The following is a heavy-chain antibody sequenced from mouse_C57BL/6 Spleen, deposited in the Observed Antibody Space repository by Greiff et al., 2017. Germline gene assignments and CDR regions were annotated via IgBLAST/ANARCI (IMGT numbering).Heavy chain of an antibody. D-gene: IGHD2-3*01. V-gene: IGHV5-17*01. J-gene: IGHJ1*03. CDR3: ARSRDGYYVYFDV. Sequence: EVKVVESGGGLVKPGGSLKLSCAASGFTFSDYGMHWVRQAPEKGLEWVAYISSGSSTIYYADTVKGRFTISRDNAKNTLFLQMTSLRSEDTAMYYCARSRDGYYVYFDVWGTGTTVTVSS. CDR2: ISSGSSTI. CDR1: GFTFSDYG.